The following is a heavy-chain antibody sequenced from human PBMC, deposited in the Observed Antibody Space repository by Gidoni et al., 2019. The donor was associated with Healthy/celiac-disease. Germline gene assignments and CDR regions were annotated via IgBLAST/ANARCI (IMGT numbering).Heavy chain of an antibody. V-gene: IGHV1-3*01. CDR2: INADNGNT. Sequence: QVQLVQSGAEVQKPAASVPVSCKASGYPFTSYAMHWVRQAPGQRLEWMGWINADNGNTKDSQKFQGRVTITRDTSASTAYMELSSLRSEDTAVYYCARDRYGSGGGYIDYWGQGTLVTVSS. J-gene: IGHJ4*02. CDR3: ARDRYGSGGGYIDY. CDR1: GYPFTSYA. D-gene: IGHD6-19*01.